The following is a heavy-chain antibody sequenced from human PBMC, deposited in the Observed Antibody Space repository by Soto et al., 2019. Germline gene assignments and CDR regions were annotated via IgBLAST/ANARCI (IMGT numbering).Heavy chain of an antibody. J-gene: IGHJ3*02. Sequence: PSETLSLTCTVSGGSISSSSYYWGWIRQPPGKGLEWIGSIYYSGSTYYNPSLKSRVTISVDTSKNQFSLKLSSVTAADTAVYYCARHGNSSSWYGGGAFDIWGQGTMVS. CDR2: IYYSGST. CDR3: ARHGNSSSWYGGGAFDI. D-gene: IGHD6-13*01. V-gene: IGHV4-39*01. CDR1: GGSISSSSYY.